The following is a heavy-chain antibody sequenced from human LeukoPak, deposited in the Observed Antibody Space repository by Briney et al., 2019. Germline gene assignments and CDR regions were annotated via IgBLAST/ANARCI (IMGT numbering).Heavy chain of an antibody. V-gene: IGHV4-38-2*01. J-gene: IGHJ4*02. Sequence: SETLSLTCAVSGYSISSGYYWGRIRQPPGKGLEWIGSIYHSGSTYYNPSLKSRVTISVDTSKNQFSLKLSSVTAADTAVYYCARRGATLYFDYWGQGTLVTVSS. CDR1: GYSISSGYY. CDR3: ARRGATLYFDY. CDR2: IYHSGST. D-gene: IGHD1-26*01.